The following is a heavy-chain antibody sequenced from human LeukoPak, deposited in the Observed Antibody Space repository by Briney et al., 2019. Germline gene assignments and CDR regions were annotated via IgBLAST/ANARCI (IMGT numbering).Heavy chain of an antibody. Sequence: GGSLRLSCAASGFTFSSYAMHWVRRAPGKGLEWVAVISYDGSNKYYADSVKGRFTISRDNSKNTLYPQMNSLRAEDTAVYYCAREQLSTFDYWGQGTLVTVSS. D-gene: IGHD6-13*01. CDR2: ISYDGSNK. J-gene: IGHJ4*02. CDR3: AREQLSTFDY. V-gene: IGHV3-30*14. CDR1: GFTFSSYA.